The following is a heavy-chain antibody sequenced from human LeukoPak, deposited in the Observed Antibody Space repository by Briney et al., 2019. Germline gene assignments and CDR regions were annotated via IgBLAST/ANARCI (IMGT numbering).Heavy chain of an antibody. J-gene: IGHJ6*03. CDR3: ARRMTYYDLSGYYYYIDV. V-gene: IGHV4-59*08. CDR2: VYYTGST. Sequence: SETLSLTCTVSGGSISSDYWNWIRQPPGKGLEWIGNVYYTGSTIYSPSLDSRVTIPIDTSKTQLSLRLTSVTAADTAVYYCARRMTYYDLSGYYYYIDVWGKGTTVTVSS. CDR1: GGSISSDY. D-gene: IGHD3-3*01.